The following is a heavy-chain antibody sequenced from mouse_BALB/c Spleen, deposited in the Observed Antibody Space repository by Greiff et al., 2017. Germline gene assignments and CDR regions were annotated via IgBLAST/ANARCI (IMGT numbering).Heavy chain of an antibody. D-gene: IGHD2-3*01. CDR3: ARGLLRGGFAY. Sequence: DVKLQESGAELVKPGASVKLSCTASGFNIKDTYMHWVKQRPEQGLEWIGRIDPANGNTKYDPKFQGKATITADTSSNTAYLQLSSLTSEDTAVYYCARGLLRGGFAYWGQGTLVTVSA. CDR2: IDPANGNT. J-gene: IGHJ3*01. V-gene: IGHV14-3*02. CDR1: GFNIKDTY.